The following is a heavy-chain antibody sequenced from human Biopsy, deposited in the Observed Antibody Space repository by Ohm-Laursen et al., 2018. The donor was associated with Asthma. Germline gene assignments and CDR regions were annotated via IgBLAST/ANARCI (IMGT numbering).Heavy chain of an antibody. CDR2: TNERGAT. CDR3: ARGPELDV. CDR1: YGSITSGGYY. V-gene: IGHV4-31*03. J-gene: IGHJ6*02. Sequence: TLSLTCTVSYGSITSGGYYWTWIRQHPGKGLEWIGETNERGATNNNPSLKSRVIISIDTYWNRVSLKLTSVTAADTAVYYCARGPELDVWGQGTTVTVSS.